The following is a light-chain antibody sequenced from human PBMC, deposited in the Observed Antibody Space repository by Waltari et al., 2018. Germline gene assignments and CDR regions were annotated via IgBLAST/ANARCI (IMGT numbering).Light chain of an antibody. Sequence: QSVLTQPPSVSAAPGQRVTISCSGGSSNIGNYYVSWYRQFPGTAPKLLLYEDSARPSGIPVRCSGSKSGTAATLDITGLQAGDEADYYCGTWDSSLSGAVFGGGTHLTVL. CDR2: EDS. CDR3: GTWDSSLSGAV. J-gene: IGLJ7*01. CDR1: SSNIGNYY. V-gene: IGLV1-51*02.